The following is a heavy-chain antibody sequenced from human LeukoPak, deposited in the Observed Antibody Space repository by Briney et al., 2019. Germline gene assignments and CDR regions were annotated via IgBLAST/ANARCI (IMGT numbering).Heavy chain of an antibody. Sequence: PSETLSLTCTVSGGSLSSFYWSWIRQPPGKGLEWIGYIYYSGSTNYNPSLESRVTISVDTSKNQFSLKLSSVTAADTAVYYCARVAEYYYYYYYMDVWGKGTTVTVSS. CDR1: GGSLSSFY. V-gene: IGHV4-59*01. CDR2: IYYSGST. CDR3: ARVAEYYYYYYYMDV. J-gene: IGHJ6*03. D-gene: IGHD2-21*01.